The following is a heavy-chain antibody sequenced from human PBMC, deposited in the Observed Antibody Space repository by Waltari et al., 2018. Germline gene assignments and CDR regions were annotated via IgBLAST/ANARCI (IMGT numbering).Heavy chain of an antibody. D-gene: IGHD3-10*01. J-gene: IGHJ6*03. CDR2: INHSGST. V-gene: IGHV4-34*01. CDR1: GGSFSCYY. Sequence: QVQLQQWGAGLLKPSETLSLTCAVYGGSFSCYYWSWIRQPPGKGLEWIGEINHSGSTNYNPSLKSRVTISVDTSKNQFSLKLSSVTAADTAVYYCARARGGYYYYYMDVWGKGTTVTVSS. CDR3: ARARGGYYYYYMDV.